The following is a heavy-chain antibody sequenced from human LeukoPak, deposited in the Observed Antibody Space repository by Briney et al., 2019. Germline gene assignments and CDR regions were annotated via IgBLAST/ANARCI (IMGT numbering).Heavy chain of an antibody. J-gene: IGHJ5*02. CDR3: ARDFGNYYGSGYNWFDP. Sequence: SETLSLTCTVSGGSISSSSYYWGWIRQPPGKGLEWIGSIYYSGSTYYNPSLKSRVTISVDTSKNQFSLKLSSVTAADPAVYYCARDFGNYYGSGYNWFDPWGQGTLVTVAS. D-gene: IGHD3-10*01. CDR2: IYYSGST. V-gene: IGHV4-39*07. CDR1: GGSISSSSYY.